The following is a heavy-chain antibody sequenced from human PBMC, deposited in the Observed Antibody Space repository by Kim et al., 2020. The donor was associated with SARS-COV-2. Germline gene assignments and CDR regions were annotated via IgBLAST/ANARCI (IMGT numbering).Heavy chain of an antibody. CDR2: IYSGGST. Sequence: GGSLRLSCAASGVTVSSNYMSLVRQAPGKGLEWVSSIYSGGSTYYAESVKGRFTISRDNSKKTLYLQMKSLRAEDTAVYYCARVQGGYCSSTSCPDYCGQGTLVTLSS. CDR3: ARVQGGYCSSTSCPDY. D-gene: IGHD2-2*01. J-gene: IGHJ4*02. V-gene: IGHV3-66*01. CDR1: GVTVSSNY.